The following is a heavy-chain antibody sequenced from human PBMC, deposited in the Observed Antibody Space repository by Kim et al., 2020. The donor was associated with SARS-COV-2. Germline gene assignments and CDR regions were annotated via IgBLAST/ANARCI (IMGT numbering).Heavy chain of an antibody. CDR2: YTGNT. J-gene: IGHJ4*02. CDR3: ARLNGGDY. D-gene: IGHD2-8*01. V-gene: IGHV4-39*01. Sequence: YTGNTHYNPSLTNRVTISVDTSKNQFALNLRSVTAADTAVYYCARLNGGDYWGQGTLVLVSS.